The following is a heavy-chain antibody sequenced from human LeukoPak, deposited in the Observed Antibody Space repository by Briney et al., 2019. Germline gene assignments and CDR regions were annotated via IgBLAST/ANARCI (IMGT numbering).Heavy chain of an antibody. CDR2: TYYGSKWYN. D-gene: IGHD7-27*01. J-gene: IGHJ4*02. CDR3: ARGNWGFDY. V-gene: IGHV6-1*01. CDR1: GDSVSSNSAA. Sequence: SQTLSLTCAISGDSVSSNSAAWHWIRQSPSRGLEWLGRTYYGSKWYNDYAVSLKSRITINADTSKNQFSLQLNSVTPEDTAVYYRARGNWGFDYWGQGTLVTVSS.